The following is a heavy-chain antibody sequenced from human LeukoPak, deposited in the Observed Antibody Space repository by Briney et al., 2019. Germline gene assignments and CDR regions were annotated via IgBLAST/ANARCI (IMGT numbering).Heavy chain of an antibody. CDR3: AVLPRAHDYYYYYGMDV. V-gene: IGHV1-69*13. Sequence: SVEVSCKASGGTFSSYAISWVRQAPGQGLEWMGGIIPIFGTANYAQKFQGRVTITADESTSTAYMELSSLRSEDTAVYYCAVLPRAHDYYYYYGMDVWGQGTTVTVSS. CDR2: IIPIFGTA. CDR1: GGTFSSYA. J-gene: IGHJ6*02.